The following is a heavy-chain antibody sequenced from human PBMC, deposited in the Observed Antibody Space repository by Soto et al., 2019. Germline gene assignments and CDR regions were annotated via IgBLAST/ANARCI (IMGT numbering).Heavy chain of an antibody. J-gene: IGHJ4*02. CDR1: GGSINSGGYY. CDR3: ASEPSI. V-gene: IGHV4-31*03. Sequence: QVQLQESGPGLVKPSQTLSLTGTVSGGSINSGGYYWTWILQHPGNGLEWIGYIYYSGSTYYNPSLKSRVTISLDTSKNQFSLKLSSGTAADTAVDYCASEPSIWGPGTLVTVSS. CDR2: IYYSGST.